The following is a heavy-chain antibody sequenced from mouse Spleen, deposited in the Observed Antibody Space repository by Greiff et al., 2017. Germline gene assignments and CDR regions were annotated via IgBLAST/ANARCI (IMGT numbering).Heavy chain of an antibody. Sequence: EVQLQESGGGLVKPGGSLKLSCAASGFTFSDYGMHWVRQAPEKGLEWVAYISSGSSTIYYADTVKGRFTISRDNAKNTLFLQMTSLRSEDTAMYYCAREDSNLYAMDYWGQGTSVTVSS. D-gene: IGHD2-5*01. V-gene: IGHV5-17*01. J-gene: IGHJ4*01. CDR3: AREDSNLYAMDY. CDR1: GFTFSDYG. CDR2: ISSGSSTI.